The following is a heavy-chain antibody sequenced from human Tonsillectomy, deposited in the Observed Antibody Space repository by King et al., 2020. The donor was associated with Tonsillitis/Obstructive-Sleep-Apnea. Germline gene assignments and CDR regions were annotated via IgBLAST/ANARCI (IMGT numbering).Heavy chain of an antibody. V-gene: IGHV4-61*08. D-gene: IGHD5-12*01. CDR3: ASDPRGSPRNTFDI. J-gene: IGHJ3*02. CDR2: ISYDGHT. CDR1: GGSLRSSAYY. Sequence: VQLQESGPGLVKPSETLSLTCSVSGGSLRSSAYYWVWIRQPPGKGLEWIGYISYDGHTNYNPSLESRVTISVGPSKNQFSLKLNSMTAADTAVYYCASDPRGSPRNTFDIWGLGTMVTVSS.